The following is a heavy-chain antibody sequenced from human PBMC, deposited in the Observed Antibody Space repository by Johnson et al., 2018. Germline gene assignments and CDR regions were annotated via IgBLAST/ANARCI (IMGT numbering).Heavy chain of an antibody. D-gene: IGHD3-3*01. Sequence: QVQLVQSGGGVVQPGRSLRLSCAASGFTFSSYGMHWVRQAPGKGLEWVAVIGYDGDNKYYTDSVKGRFTISRDNSKNTVYLQMNSLRPEDTALYYCAKAPVGWLGEGAEYFQHWGQGTLVTVSS. CDR1: GFTFSSYG. J-gene: IGHJ1*01. CDR2: IGYDGDNK. V-gene: IGHV3-30*18. CDR3: AKAPVGWLGEGAEYFQH.